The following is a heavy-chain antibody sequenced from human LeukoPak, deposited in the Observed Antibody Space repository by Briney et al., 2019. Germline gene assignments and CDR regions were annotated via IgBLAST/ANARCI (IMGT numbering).Heavy chain of an antibody. J-gene: IGHJ4*02. CDR3: ARDSPAVYCSSTSCYKYFFDY. V-gene: IGHV3-30*04. CDR1: GFTFSSYA. Sequence: GGSLRLSCAASGFTFSSYAMHWVRQAPGKGLEWVAVISYDGSNKYYADSVKGRFTISRDNSKNTVYLQMNSLRPEDTAVYYCARDSPAVYCSSTSCYKYFFDYWGQGTLVTVSS. CDR2: ISYDGSNK. D-gene: IGHD2-2*02.